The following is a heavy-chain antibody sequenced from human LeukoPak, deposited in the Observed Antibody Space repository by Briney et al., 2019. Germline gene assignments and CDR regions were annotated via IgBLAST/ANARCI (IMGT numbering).Heavy chain of an antibody. V-gene: IGHV3-73*01. CDR1: GFTFSGSA. J-gene: IGHJ3*02. CDR3: TSSIVVVVAATDAFDI. Sequence: TGGSLKLSCAASGFTFSGSAMHWVRQASGKGLEWVGRIRSKANSYATAYAASVKGRFTISRDDSKNTAYLQMNSLKTEDTAVYYCTSSIVVVVAATDAFDIWGQGTMVTVSS. D-gene: IGHD2-15*01. CDR2: IRSKANSYAT.